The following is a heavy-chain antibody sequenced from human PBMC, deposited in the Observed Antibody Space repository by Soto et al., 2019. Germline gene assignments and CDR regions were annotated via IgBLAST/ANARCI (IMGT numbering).Heavy chain of an antibody. CDR3: ARTAMANSYYYGMDV. D-gene: IGHD5-18*01. J-gene: IGHJ6*02. Sequence: LRLSCAASGFTFSDYYMSWIRQAPGKGLEWVSYISSSGSTIYYADSVKGRFTISRDNAKNSLYLQMNSLRAEDTAVYYYARTAMANSYYYGMDVWGQGTTVTVSS. CDR1: GFTFSDYY. V-gene: IGHV3-11*01. CDR2: ISSSGSTI.